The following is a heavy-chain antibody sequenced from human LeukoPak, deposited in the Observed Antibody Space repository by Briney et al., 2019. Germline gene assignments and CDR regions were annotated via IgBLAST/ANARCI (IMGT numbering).Heavy chain of an antibody. Sequence: GGSLRLSCAASGFTLSDYYMSWIRQAPGKGLEWVSYSSSSGSTIYYADSVKGRFAISRDNAKNSLYLQMNSLRAEDTAVYYCARMYSSSPGFGYYYYYMDVWGKGTTVTVSS. CDR1: GFTLSDYY. J-gene: IGHJ6*03. CDR3: ARMYSSSPGFGYYYYYMDV. CDR2: SSSSGSTI. V-gene: IGHV3-11*04. D-gene: IGHD6-13*01.